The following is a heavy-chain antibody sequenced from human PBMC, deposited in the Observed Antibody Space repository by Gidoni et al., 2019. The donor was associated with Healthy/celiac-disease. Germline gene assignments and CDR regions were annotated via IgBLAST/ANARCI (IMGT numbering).Heavy chain of an antibody. J-gene: IGHJ6*02. CDR1: GFTFSSYG. D-gene: IGHD6-6*01. V-gene: IGHV3-33*01. CDR2: IWYDGSNK. Sequence: QVQLVESGGGVVQPGRSLRLSCAASGFTFSSYGMHWVRQAPGKGLEWVAVIWYDGSNKYYADSVKGRFTISRDNSKNTLYLQMNSLRAEDTAVYYCARAGYSSSSWVDYYYYGMDVWGQGTTVTVSS. CDR3: ARAGYSSSSWVDYYYYGMDV.